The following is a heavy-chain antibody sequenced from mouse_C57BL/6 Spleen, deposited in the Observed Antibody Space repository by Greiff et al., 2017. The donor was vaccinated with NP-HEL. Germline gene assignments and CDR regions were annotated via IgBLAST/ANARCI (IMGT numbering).Heavy chain of an antibody. CDR2: INPSDSYS. V-gene: IGHV1-50*01. CDR1: GYTFTSYW. J-gene: IGHJ1*03. Sequence: QVQLQQSGAELVKPGASVKLSCKASGYTFTSYWMHWVKQRPGQGLEWIGYINPSDSYSNYNQKFKGKATLTVDTSSSTAYMQLSSLTSEDSAVYYCARGGSSFNLDFGGWGTGTTVTV. D-gene: IGHD1-1*01. CDR3: ARGGSSFNLDFGG.